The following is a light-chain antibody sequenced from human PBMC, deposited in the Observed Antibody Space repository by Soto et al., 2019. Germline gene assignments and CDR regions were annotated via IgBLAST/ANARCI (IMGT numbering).Light chain of an antibody. CDR2: GVS. Sequence: EIVLTQSPGTLSLSPGERATLSCRASQSVSSSYLAWYQQKPGQAPRLLIYGVSRRATGIPDRFSGSGSGTDFTFTISRLEPEDFAVYYCQQYGSSPWTFGQGTKVEI. J-gene: IGKJ1*01. V-gene: IGKV3-20*01. CDR3: QQYGSSPWT. CDR1: QSVSSSY.